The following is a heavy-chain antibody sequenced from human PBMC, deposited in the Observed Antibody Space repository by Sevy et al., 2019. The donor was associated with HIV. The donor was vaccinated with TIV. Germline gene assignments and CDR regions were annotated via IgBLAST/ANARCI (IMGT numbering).Heavy chain of an antibody. V-gene: IGHV1-18*01. CDR3: ARDMGYCSGGSCYFVDAFDI. Sequence: ASVTVSCKASGYTFTSYGISWVRQAPGQGLEWMGWISAYNGNTNYAQKLQGRVTMTTDTSTSTAYMELRSLRSDDTAVYYCARDMGYCSGGSCYFVDAFDIWGQGTMVTVSS. J-gene: IGHJ3*02. CDR2: ISAYNGNT. D-gene: IGHD2-15*01. CDR1: GYTFTSYG.